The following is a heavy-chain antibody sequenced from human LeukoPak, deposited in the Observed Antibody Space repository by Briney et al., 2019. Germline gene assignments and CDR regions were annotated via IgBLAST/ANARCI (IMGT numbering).Heavy chain of an antibody. CDR2: IYSGGST. CDR3: ARDLFAYCTNGVCYDY. CDR1: GFTVSSNY. J-gene: IGHJ4*02. D-gene: IGHD2-8*01. Sequence: GGSLRLSCAASGFTVSSNYMSWVRQAPGKGLEWVSVIYSGGSTYYADSVKGRFTISRDNSKNTLYLQVNSLRAEDTAVYYCARDLFAYCTNGVCYDYWGQGTLVTVSS. V-gene: IGHV3-53*01.